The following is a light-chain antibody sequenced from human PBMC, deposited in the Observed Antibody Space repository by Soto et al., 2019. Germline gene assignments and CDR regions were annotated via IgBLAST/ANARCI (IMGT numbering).Light chain of an antibody. CDR2: EGN. V-gene: IGLV2-23*01. CDR1: SSDIGSYNL. CDR3: CSYAGSSSVL. J-gene: IGLJ2*01. Sequence: QSALTQPASVSGSPGQSITISCTGTSSDIGSYNLVSWYQQHTGKAPKLMIYEGNKRPSGVSDRFSGSKSGNTASLTISGLQAEDEADYYCCSYAGSSSVLFGGGTKLTVL.